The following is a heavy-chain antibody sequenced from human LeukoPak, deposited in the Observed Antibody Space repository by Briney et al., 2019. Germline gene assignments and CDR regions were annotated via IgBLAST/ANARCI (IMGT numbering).Heavy chain of an antibody. J-gene: IGHJ4*02. D-gene: IGHD3-16*02. CDR2: ISSSGANT. Sequence: GGSLRLSCAASGFTFSSYAMSWVRQAPGKGLEWVSAISSSGANTYYADSVKGRFTISRDNSKNTLFLQMNSLRAEDTAVYYCARAPSAGNFVLYYFDYWGQGTLVTVSS. CDR1: GFTFSSYA. CDR3: ARAPSAGNFVLYYFDY. V-gene: IGHV3-23*01.